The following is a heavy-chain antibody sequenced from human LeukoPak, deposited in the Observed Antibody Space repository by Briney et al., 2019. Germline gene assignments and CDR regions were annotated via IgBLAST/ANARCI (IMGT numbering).Heavy chain of an antibody. CDR2: IYPGDPDT. J-gene: IGHJ3*02. CDR1: GYSFTSYW. V-gene: IGHV5-51*01. CDR3: ARLSFLGSYADAFDI. D-gene: IGHD1-26*01. Sequence: GESLKISCKGSGYSFTSYWIGWVRQMPGKGLEWMGIIYPGDPDTRYSPSFQGQVTISADKSISTAYLQWSSLKASDTAMYYCARLSFLGSYADAFDIWGQGTMVTVSS.